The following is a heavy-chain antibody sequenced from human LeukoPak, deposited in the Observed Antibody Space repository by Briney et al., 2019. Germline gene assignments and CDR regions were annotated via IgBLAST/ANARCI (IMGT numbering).Heavy chain of an antibody. Sequence: GGSLRLSCAASGFTFSTYDMNWVRQAPGKGLEWVSCSSGSSGAISYADSVKGRFTISRDNAKKSLYLQMNSLRAEDTAVYYCAGPMGPAAIFGFDYWGQGTLVTVSS. J-gene: IGHJ4*02. CDR3: AGPMGPAAIFGFDY. CDR2: SSGSSGAI. D-gene: IGHD2-2*01. CDR1: GFTFSTYD. V-gene: IGHV3-48*03.